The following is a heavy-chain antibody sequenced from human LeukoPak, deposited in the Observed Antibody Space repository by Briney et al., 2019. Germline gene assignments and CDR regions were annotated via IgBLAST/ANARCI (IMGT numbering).Heavy chain of an antibody. D-gene: IGHD6-19*01. V-gene: IGHV4-59*08. J-gene: IGHJ4*02. CDR2: TYYSGST. CDR3: ARQTMGIAVAEFDY. Sequence: SETLSLTCTVSGGSISSYYWSRIRQPPGKGLEWMGYTYYSGSTNYNPSLKSRVTISVDAYKNQFSLKLSSVTAADTAVYYCARQTMGIAVAEFDYWGQGTLVTVSS. CDR1: GGSISSYY.